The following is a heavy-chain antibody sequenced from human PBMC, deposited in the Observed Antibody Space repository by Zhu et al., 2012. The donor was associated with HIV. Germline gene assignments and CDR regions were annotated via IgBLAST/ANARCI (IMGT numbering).Heavy chain of an antibody. CDR2: IKSDGSST. CDR3: ARGYSGSEPGNWYFDL. Sequence: EVQLVESGGGLVQPGGSLRLSCAASEFIFSNYWMHWVRQAPGKGLVWVSRIKSDGSSTSYADSVKGRFTISRDNAKNTLYLQMSSLRVEDMAFYYCARGYSGSEPGNWYFDLWGRGTLVTVSS. CDR1: EFIFSNYW. D-gene: IGHD1-26*01. J-gene: IGHJ2*01. V-gene: IGHV3-74*01.